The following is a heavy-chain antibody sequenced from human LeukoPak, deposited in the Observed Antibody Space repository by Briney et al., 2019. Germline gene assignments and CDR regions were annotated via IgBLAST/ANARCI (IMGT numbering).Heavy chain of an antibody. Sequence: GGSLRLSCAASGFTFSSYWMSWVRQAPGKGLEWVANIKQDGSEKYYVDSVKGRFTISRDNAKNSLYLQMNSLRAEDTTVYYCARDDCSSISCYHNWFDPWGQGTLVTVSS. D-gene: IGHD2-2*01. V-gene: IGHV3-7*01. CDR3: ARDDCSSISCYHNWFDP. CDR2: IKQDGSEK. J-gene: IGHJ5*02. CDR1: GFTFSSYW.